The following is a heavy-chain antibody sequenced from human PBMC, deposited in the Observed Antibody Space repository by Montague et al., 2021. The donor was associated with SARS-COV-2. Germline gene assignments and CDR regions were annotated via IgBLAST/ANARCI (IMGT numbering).Heavy chain of an antibody. V-gene: IGHV4-4*02. Sequence: SETLSLTCAVSGASISNAFWWSWVRQPPGKGLEWIAEIHHSGGSNYNPSLASRVTISLDYSKNQLSLMLSSVTAADTAMYYCASHPAWQQLITWGQGTLVSVSS. D-gene: IGHD6-13*01. CDR3: ASHPAWQQLIT. CDR2: IHHSGGS. CDR1: GASISNAFW. J-gene: IGHJ4*02.